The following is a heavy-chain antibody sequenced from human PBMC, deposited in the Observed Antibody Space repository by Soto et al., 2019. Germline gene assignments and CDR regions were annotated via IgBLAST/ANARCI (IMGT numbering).Heavy chain of an antibody. J-gene: IGHJ4*02. CDR3: SARYDFWSDYPQGALDY. V-gene: IGHV3-15*07. CDR1: SVSNTW. D-gene: IGHD3-3*01. CDR2: IKSKTDGETT. Sequence: SVSNTWMNWVRQAPGKGLEWVGRIKSKTDGETTDYTAPVKGRFTISRDDSKNTLFLQMNSLKTEDTAVYYCSARYDFWSDYPQGALDYWGKGTLVTVPS.